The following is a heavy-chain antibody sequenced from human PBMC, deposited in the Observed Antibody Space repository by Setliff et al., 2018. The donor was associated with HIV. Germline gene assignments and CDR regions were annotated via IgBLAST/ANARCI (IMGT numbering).Heavy chain of an antibody. CDR2: ISGSGGST. CDR3: ARDRGYYYGSGSYSPYFDY. V-gene: IGHV3-23*01. D-gene: IGHD3-10*01. Sequence: PGGSLRLSCAASGFTFSSYAMSWVRQAPGKGLEWVSAISGSGGSTYYADSVKGRFTISRDNAKNSLYLRMNSLRADDTAVYYCARDRGYYYGSGSYSPYFDYWGQGIMVTVSS. J-gene: IGHJ4*03. CDR1: GFTFSSYA.